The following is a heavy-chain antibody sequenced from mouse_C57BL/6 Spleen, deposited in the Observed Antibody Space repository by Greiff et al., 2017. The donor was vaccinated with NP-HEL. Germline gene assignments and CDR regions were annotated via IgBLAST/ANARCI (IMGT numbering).Heavy chain of an antibody. D-gene: IGHD5-5*01. V-gene: IGHV1-42*01. Sequence: VQLQQSGPELVKPGASVKISCKASGYSFTGYYMNWVKQSPEKSLEWIGEINPSTGGTTYNQKFKAKATLTVDKSSSTAYMQLKSLTSEDSAVYYCARGLPQEAWFAYRGQGTLVTVSA. J-gene: IGHJ3*01. CDR2: INPSTGGT. CDR1: GYSFTGYY. CDR3: ARGLPQEAWFAY.